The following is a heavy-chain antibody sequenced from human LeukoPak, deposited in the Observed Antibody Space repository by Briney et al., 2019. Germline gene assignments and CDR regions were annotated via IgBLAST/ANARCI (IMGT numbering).Heavy chain of an antibody. V-gene: IGHV1-18*01. Sequence: ASVKVSCKASGYTFTSYGISWVRQAPGQGLEWMGWISAYNGNTNYAQKLQGRVTITRNTSISTAYMELSSLRSEDTAVYYCARGLRIAAAGTRYYYYYMDVWGKGTTVTVSS. CDR2: ISAYNGNT. D-gene: IGHD6-13*01. J-gene: IGHJ6*03. CDR3: ARGLRIAAAGTRYYYYYMDV. CDR1: GYTFTSYG.